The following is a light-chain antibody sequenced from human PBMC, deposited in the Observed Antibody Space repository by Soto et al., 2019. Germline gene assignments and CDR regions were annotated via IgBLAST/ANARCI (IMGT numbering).Light chain of an antibody. Sequence: DIVMTQSPDSLAVSLGERATFSCKSSQSVLETSNKKNYLAWYKQKPGQPPKLLIYCASTRESGVPDRFRGSGSSNDSTFANDTPQAEDVPVYDYQQYYNSPTTLGGGTRLDIK. J-gene: IGKJ4*01. V-gene: IGKV4-1*01. CDR2: CAS. CDR1: QSVLETSNKKNY. CDR3: QQYYNSPTT.